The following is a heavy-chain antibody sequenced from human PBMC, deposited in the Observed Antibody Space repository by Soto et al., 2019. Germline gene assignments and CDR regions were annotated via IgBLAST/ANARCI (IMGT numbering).Heavy chain of an antibody. D-gene: IGHD4-17*01. CDR2: IYYGGST. CDR3: ARENYGDFDY. V-gene: IGHV4-39*02. J-gene: IGHJ4*02. CDR1: GVSISSSSYY. Sequence: PSETLSLTCTVSGVSISSSSYYWGLIRQPPGKGLEWIGSIYYGGSTYYNPSLKSRVTISVDTSRNQFSLKLSSVTAADTAVYYCARENYGDFDYWGQGTLVTVSS.